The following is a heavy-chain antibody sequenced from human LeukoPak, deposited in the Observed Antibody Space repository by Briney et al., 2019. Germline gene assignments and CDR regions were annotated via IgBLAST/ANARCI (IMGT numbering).Heavy chain of an antibody. CDR1: GFTVSSNY. Sequence: GGSLRLSCAASGFTVSSNYMSWVRQAPGKGLEWVAFIQYDGSSKYYADSVKGRFTISRDNSRDTLYLQMNSLRAEDTAVYYCAKKWSSDYDSSGVNGAFDIWGQGTMVTVSS. V-gene: IGHV3-30*02. D-gene: IGHD3-22*01. CDR2: IQYDGSSK. CDR3: AKKWSSDYDSSGVNGAFDI. J-gene: IGHJ3*02.